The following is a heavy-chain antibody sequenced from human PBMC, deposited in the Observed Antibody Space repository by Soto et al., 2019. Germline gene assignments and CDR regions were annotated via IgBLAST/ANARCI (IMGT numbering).Heavy chain of an antibody. CDR1: GFSFADNW. CDR3: VGYCDFGTGHYPH. V-gene: IGHV3-15*01. J-gene: IGHJ4*02. CDR2: IKSRPDGETT. D-gene: IGHD3-3*01. Sequence: EVRLVESGGGLIKPGGSLRLSCAASGFSFADNWMHWVRQAPGKGLEWVGRIKSRPDGETTDYAAPVKGRFTISRDDSSNTLYLEMNSLQSEDTGMYYCVGYCDFGTGHYPHWGQGLLVTVSS.